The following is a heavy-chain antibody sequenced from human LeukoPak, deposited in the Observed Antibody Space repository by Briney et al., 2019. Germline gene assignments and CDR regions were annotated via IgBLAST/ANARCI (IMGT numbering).Heavy chain of an antibody. V-gene: IGHV4-34*01. Sequence: PSETLSLTCAVYGGSFSGYYWSWIRQPPGKGLEWIGEINHSGSTNYNPSLKSRVTISVDTSKNQFSLKLSSVTAADTAVYYCARGNIAAAGSASIWGQGTLVTVSS. CDR2: INHSGST. CDR1: GGSFSGYY. J-gene: IGHJ4*02. CDR3: ARGNIAAAGSASI. D-gene: IGHD6-13*01.